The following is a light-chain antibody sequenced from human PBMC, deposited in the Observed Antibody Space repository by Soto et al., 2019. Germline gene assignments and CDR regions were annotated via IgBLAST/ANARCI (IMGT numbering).Light chain of an antibody. CDR2: GAS. CDR3: QQYGNSPQIT. Sequence: EIVLTPSPGTLSLSPGERATLSCRASQSVRNSYLAWYQQKPGQAPRLLMSGASSRSTGIPDRFSGNGSGTDFTLTISRLEPEDFAVYYCQQYGNSPQITFGQGTRLEIK. V-gene: IGKV3-20*01. CDR1: QSVRNSY. J-gene: IGKJ5*01.